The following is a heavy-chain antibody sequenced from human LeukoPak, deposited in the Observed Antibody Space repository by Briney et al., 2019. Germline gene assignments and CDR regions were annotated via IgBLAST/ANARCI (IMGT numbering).Heavy chain of an antibody. CDR3: ARAIEVATRLHPFDY. J-gene: IGHJ4*02. CDR1: GFTFSSYW. D-gene: IGHD4-23*01. V-gene: IGHV3-7*01. Sequence: PGGSLRLSCVASGFTFSSYWMSWVRQAPGKGLEWVANIKQDGSEKYYVDSVKGRFTTSRDNAKNSLYLQMNSLRAEDTAVYYCARAIEVATRLHPFDYWGQGTLVTVSS. CDR2: IKQDGSEK.